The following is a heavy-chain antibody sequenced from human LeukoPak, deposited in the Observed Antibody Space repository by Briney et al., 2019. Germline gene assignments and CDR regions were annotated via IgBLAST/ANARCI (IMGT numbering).Heavy chain of an antibody. CDR3: VRDPVGNYGSGTSPPS. V-gene: IGHV3-7*01. Sequence: GGSLSLSCAASGFTFSNYWMSWVRQAPGKGLEWVANIKQDGSEKYYVDSVKGRFTISRDNAKNSVYLQMNSLRAEDTAVYYCVRDPVGNYGSGTSPPSWGQGTLVTVSS. CDR1: GFTFSNYW. D-gene: IGHD3-10*01. CDR2: IKQDGSEK. J-gene: IGHJ4*02.